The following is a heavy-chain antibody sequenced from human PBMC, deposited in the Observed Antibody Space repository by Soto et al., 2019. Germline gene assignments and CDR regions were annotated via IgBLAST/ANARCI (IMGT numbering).Heavy chain of an antibody. CDR1: GFTFSSYG. CDR2: ISYDGSNK. V-gene: IGHV3-30*03. J-gene: IGHJ6*02. D-gene: IGHD4-17*01. Sequence: QVQLVESGGGVVQPGRSLRLSCAASGFTFSSYGMHWVRQAPDKGLEWVAVISYDGSNKYYADSVKGRFTISRDNSKNTLYLQMNSLSAEDTAVYYCADSYDYGDGYYYGMDVWGQGTTVTVSS. CDR3: ADSYDYGDGYYYGMDV.